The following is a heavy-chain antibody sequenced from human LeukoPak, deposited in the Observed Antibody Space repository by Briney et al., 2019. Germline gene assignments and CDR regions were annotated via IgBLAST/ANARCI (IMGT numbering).Heavy chain of an antibody. V-gene: IGHV3-30*02. J-gene: IGHJ4*02. D-gene: IGHD4-17*01. CDR1: GFIFSSSG. CDR3: AKAMTTVTPFDY. CDR2: IQYDGSYN. Sequence: PGGSLRLSCAASGFIFSSSGMHWVRQAPGKGLEWVAFIQYDGSYNYYADPVKGRFTISRDSSKKTLYLQMNSLRVEDTAVYYCAKAMTTVTPFDYWGQGTLVTVSS.